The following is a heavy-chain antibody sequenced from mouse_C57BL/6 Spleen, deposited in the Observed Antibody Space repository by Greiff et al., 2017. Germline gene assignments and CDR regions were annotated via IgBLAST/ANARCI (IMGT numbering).Heavy chain of an antibody. CDR2: IDPSDSYT. CDR1: GYTFTSYW. CDR3: AISNYDYGGYAMDY. D-gene: IGHD2-4*01. Sequence: VQLQQPGAELVKPGASVKLSCKASGYTFTSYWMQWVKQRPGQGLEWIGEIDPSDSYTNYNQKFKGKATLTVDTSSSTAYMQLSSLTSEDSAVYYCAISNYDYGGYAMDYWGQGTSVTVSS. J-gene: IGHJ4*01. V-gene: IGHV1-50*01.